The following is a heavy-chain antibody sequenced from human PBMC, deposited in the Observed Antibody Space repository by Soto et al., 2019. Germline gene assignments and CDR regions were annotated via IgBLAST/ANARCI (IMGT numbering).Heavy chain of an antibody. Sequence: QVQLVQSGAEVKKPGSSVKVSCKASGGTFSNYAISWVRQAPGQGLEWMGGIIPIFDTANYAQKFQGRVTIIADKSTYTVYLQLSSLRSEDTAVYYCARGAPDSSNWSYGLQTFYSWGQGSLVTVAS. CDR1: GGTFSNYA. J-gene: IGHJ5*01. CDR3: ARGAPDSSNWSYGLQTFYS. D-gene: IGHD4-4*01. V-gene: IGHV1-69*06. CDR2: IIPIFDTA.